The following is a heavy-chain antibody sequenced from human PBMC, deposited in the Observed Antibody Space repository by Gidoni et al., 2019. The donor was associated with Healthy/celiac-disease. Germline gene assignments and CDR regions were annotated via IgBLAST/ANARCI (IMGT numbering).Heavy chain of an antibody. J-gene: IGHJ6*03. CDR2: SSSSSRYI. D-gene: IGHD6-6*01. CDR3: AREGAWQLGPAFYYYYYMDV. CDR1: GFPFSSYS. Sequence: EVQLVESAGGLVKPGGSLRLPCAASGFPFSSYSMNWVRQAPGKGLEWVSSSSSSSRYIYYADSVKGRFTISRDNAKNSLYLQMNSLRAEDTAVYYCAREGAWQLGPAFYYYYYMDVWGKGTTVTVSS. V-gene: IGHV3-21*01.